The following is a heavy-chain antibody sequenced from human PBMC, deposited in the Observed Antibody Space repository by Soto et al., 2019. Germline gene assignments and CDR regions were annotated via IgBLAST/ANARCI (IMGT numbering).Heavy chain of an antibody. D-gene: IGHD6-19*01. Sequence: EVQLVETGGGLVQPGGSLRLSCAASAFTVRSNYLSWVRQAPGKGLEWVSALSSDGGAYYTDSVKGRFAISRDNSKNTLYRQMDSLTAEDTAVYYCARDVIAVAGSADYWGQGTLVTVSS. CDR3: ARDVIAVAGSADY. CDR2: LSSDGGA. J-gene: IGHJ4*02. CDR1: AFTVRSNY. V-gene: IGHV3-53*02.